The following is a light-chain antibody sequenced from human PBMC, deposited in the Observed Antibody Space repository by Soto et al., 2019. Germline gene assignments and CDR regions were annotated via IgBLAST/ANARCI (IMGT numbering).Light chain of an antibody. J-gene: IGLJ1*01. V-gene: IGLV2-14*01. Sequence: QSALTQPASVSGSPGQSITISCTGTSSDVGGYNYVSWYQQHPGKAPKLMIYDVSNRPSGVSNRFSGSKSGNTASLTISGLQAEDEADYSCSSYTSSSTLDVFGTGTKLTV. CDR2: DVS. CDR3: SSYTSSSTLDV. CDR1: SSDVGGYNY.